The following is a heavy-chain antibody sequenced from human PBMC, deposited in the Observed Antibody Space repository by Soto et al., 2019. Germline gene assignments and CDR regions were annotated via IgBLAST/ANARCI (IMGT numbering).Heavy chain of an antibody. J-gene: IGHJ6*02. CDR2: IYYSGST. CDR3: ARALYDILTGYPSCYGMDV. D-gene: IGHD3-9*01. V-gene: IGHV4-61*01. CDR1: GGSVSSGSYY. Sequence: QVQLQESGPGLVEPSETLSLTCTVSGGSVSSGSYYWSWIRQPPGKGLEWIWYIYYSGSTNYNPTHKSRVTISVDTSNIPFSLKLSSVTAADTAVYYCARALYDILTGYPSCYGMDVWGQGTTVTVSS.